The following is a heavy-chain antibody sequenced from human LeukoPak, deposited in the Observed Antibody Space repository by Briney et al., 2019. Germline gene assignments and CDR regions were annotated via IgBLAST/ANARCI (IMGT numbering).Heavy chain of an antibody. CDR2: IYSGGST. D-gene: IGHD1-1*01. V-gene: IGHV3-53*01. CDR3: TKGPRAQEHNTHRFDY. J-gene: IGHJ4*02. Sequence: GGSLRLSCAASGFTVSSNYMSWVRQAPGKGLEWVSVIYSGGSTYYADSVTGRFTISRDNSKNTLYLQMNSLRAEDTAVYYCTKGPRAQEHNTHRFDYWGQGTLVTVSS. CDR1: GFTVSSNY.